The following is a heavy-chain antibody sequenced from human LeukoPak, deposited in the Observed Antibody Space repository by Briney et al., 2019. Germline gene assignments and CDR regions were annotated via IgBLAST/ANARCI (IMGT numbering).Heavy chain of an antibody. CDR3: ASFYGDYIDY. CDR1: SSXY. D-gene: IGHD4-17*01. V-gene: IGHV4-39*01. CDR2: IYYSGST. Sequence: SSXYXXXXXQPRGXGLEWIGSIYYSGSTYYHPSLKSRVTISVDTSENQFSLTLSSVTAADTAVYYCASFYGDYIDYWGQGTLVTVSS. J-gene: IGHJ4*02.